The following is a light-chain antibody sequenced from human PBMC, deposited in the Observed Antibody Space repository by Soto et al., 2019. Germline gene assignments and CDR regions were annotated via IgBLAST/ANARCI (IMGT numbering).Light chain of an antibody. CDR2: DAS. CDR3: HQYGNSPKP. Sequence: EIVLTQSPGTLSLSPGERATLSCRASQRVSSSYVAWYQQKPGQSHNLLIYDASTRATGIPDRFSGSGSGTDYTLAISRLQPEDFAVYYCHQYGNSPKPFGQGTKVEIK. CDR1: QRVSSSY. J-gene: IGKJ1*01. V-gene: IGKV3-20*01.